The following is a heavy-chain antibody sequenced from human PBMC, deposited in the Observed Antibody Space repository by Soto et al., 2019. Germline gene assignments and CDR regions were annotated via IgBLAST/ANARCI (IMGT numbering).Heavy chain of an antibody. D-gene: IGHD2-15*01. CDR2: IKQDGSEK. CDR3: ARTDCSGGSCPYYYYCCYMDV. Sequence: EVQLVESGGGLVQPGGPLRLSCAASGFTFSSYWMSSVRQAPGKGLEWVANIKQDGSEKYYVDSVKGRFTISRDNAKNSLYLQMDGLRAEDTAVYYCARTDCSGGSCPYYYYCCYMDVWGKGTTVTVSS. J-gene: IGHJ6*03. V-gene: IGHV3-7*01. CDR1: GFTFSSYW.